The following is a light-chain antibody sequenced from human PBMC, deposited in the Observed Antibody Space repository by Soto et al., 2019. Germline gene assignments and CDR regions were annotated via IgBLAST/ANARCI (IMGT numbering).Light chain of an antibody. V-gene: IGKV1-39*01. CDR3: QQSYSLRVT. Sequence: DIQMTQSPSSLSASVGDRVTLTCRASQSISSYLNWYQQKPGKAPKLLIYAASSLQSGVPSRFSGSGSGTDFTLTISSLQPEDSATSYCQQSYSLRVTVGGGTKVDIK. CDR2: AAS. J-gene: IGKJ4*01. CDR1: QSISSY.